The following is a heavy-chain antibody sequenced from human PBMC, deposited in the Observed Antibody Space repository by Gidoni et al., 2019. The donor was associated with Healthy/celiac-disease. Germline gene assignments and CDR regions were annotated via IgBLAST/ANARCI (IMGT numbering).Heavy chain of an antibody. D-gene: IGHD5-12*01. CDR2: MSSSGSTI. V-gene: IGHV3-48*03. CDR3: ARDLSREWLRKGSDY. J-gene: IGHJ4*02. CDR1: GFTFSSYE. Sequence: EVQLVESGGGLVQPGGSLRLSCAASGFTFSSYEMNWVRQAPGKGLEWVSYMSSSGSTIYYADSVKGRFTISRDNAKNSLYLQMNSLRAEDTAVYYCARDLSREWLRKGSDYWGQGTLVTVSS.